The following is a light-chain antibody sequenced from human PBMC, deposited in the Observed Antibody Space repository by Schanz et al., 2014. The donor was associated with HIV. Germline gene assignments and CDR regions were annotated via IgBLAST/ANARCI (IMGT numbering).Light chain of an antibody. CDR1: QGISSY. CDR2: AAS. Sequence: IQLTQSPSSLSASAGDRVTITCRASQGISSYLAWYQQKPGKAPKLLIFAASTLQSGVPSRFSGSGSGTEFMLFISSLQPEDVATYYCQKYNSALRTFGQGTRLEIK. V-gene: IGKV1-9*01. J-gene: IGKJ5*01. CDR3: QKYNSALRT.